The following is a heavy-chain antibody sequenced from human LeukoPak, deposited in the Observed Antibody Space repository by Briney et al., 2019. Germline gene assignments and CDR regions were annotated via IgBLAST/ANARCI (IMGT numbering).Heavy chain of an antibody. CDR3: ARDGWLRSPKKYSSGWSKGDFDY. CDR1: GYTFTSYG. V-gene: IGHV1-18*01. Sequence: ASVKVSCKASGYTFTSYGISWVRQAPGQGPEWMGWISAYNGNTNYAQKLQGRVTMTTDTSTSTAYMELRSLRSDDTAVYYCARDGWLRSPKKYSSGWSKGDFDYWGQGTLVTVSS. J-gene: IGHJ4*02. CDR2: ISAYNGNT. D-gene: IGHD6-19*01.